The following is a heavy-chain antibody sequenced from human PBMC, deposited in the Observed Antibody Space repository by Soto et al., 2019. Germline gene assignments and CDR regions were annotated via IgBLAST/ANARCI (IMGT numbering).Heavy chain of an antibody. V-gene: IGHV1-46*01. D-gene: IGHD3-22*01. CDR2: INPSGGST. Sequence: ASVKVSCKAPGYTLTSYYMHWVRQAPGQGLEWMGIINPSGGSTNYAQKFQGRVTMTRNTSISTAYMELSSLRSEDTAVYYCARGDSGSGYPFDYWGQGTLVTVSS. J-gene: IGHJ4*02. CDR1: GYTLTSYY. CDR3: ARGDSGSGYPFDY.